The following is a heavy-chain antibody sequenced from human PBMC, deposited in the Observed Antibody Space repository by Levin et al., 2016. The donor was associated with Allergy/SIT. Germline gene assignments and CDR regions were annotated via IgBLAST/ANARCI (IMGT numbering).Heavy chain of an antibody. CDR1: GYTFTSHG. Sequence: ASVKVSCKASGYTFTSHGISWVRQAPGQGLEWMGWISAYNNNTNYAQKLQGRVTMTTDTSTSTAYMELRSLRSDDTAVYYCTRDVLKWLVRNRIRNDFWGQGTLVAVSS. CDR2: ISAYNNNT. D-gene: IGHD6-19*01. V-gene: IGHV1-18*04. J-gene: IGHJ4*02. CDR3: TRDVLKWLVRNRIRNDF.